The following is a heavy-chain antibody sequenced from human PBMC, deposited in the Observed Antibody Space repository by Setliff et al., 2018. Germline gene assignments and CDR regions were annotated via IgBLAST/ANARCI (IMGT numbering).Heavy chain of an antibody. CDR1: GFTFSRYG. CDR3: ARDMSPDIMGELPVDY. V-gene: IGHV3-33*01. CDR2: IYYDGSYT. D-gene: IGHD1-7*01. Sequence: GGSLRLSCAASGFTFSRYGMHWVRQPPGKGLEWVAVIYYDGSYTHYTDSVEGRFTISRDNSKNTLYLQMNSLGADDTAMYYCARDMSPDIMGELPVDYWGQGTLVTVSS. J-gene: IGHJ4*02.